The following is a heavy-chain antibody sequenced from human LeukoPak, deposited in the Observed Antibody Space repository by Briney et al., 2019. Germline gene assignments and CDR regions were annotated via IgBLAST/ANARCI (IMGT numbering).Heavy chain of an antibody. CDR2: IYYSGST. V-gene: IGHV4-39*07. J-gene: IGHJ5*02. CDR1: GGSISSSSYY. D-gene: IGHD3-3*01. CDR3: ARDQKPYYDFWSGPRYNWFDP. Sequence: KTSETLSLTCTVSGGSISSSSYYWGWIRQPPGKGLEWIGSIYYSGSTYYNPSLKSRVTISVDTSKNQFSLKLSSVTAADTAVYYCARDQKPYYDFWSGPRYNWFDPWGQGTLVTVSS.